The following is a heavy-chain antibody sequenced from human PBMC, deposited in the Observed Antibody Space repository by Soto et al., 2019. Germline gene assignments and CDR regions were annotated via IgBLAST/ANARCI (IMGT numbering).Heavy chain of an antibody. Sequence: QPGGSLRLSCAASGFTFSSYAMSWVRQAPGKGLEWVSAISGSGGSTYYADSVKGRFTISRDNSKNTLYLQMNSLRAEDTAVYYCARATFDYDFWSGSLLPPEGYWGQGTLVTVSS. CDR2: ISGSGGST. CDR1: GFTFSSYA. J-gene: IGHJ4*02. V-gene: IGHV3-23*01. CDR3: ARATFDYDFWSGSLLPPEGY. D-gene: IGHD3-3*01.